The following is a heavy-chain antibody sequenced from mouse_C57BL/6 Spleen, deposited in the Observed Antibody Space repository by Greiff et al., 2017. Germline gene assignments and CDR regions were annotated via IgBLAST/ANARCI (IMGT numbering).Heavy chain of an antibody. CDR2: IDPDNGGT. CDR1: GFNIKDDY. D-gene: IGHD1-1*01. J-gene: IGHJ3*01. V-gene: IGHV14-4*01. CDR3: AHYYGSTWFAY. Sequence: EVQRVESGAELVRPGASVKLSCTASGFNIKDDYMHWVKQRPEQGLEWIGWIDPDNGGTDYDSKFQGKATITADTSSNTAYLQLSSLTSEDPAVYYFAHYYGSTWFAYWGQGTLVTVSA.